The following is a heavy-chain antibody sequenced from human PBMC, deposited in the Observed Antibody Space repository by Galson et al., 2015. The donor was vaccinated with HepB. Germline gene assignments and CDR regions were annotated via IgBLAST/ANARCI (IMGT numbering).Heavy chain of an antibody. V-gene: IGHV1-2*02. CDR1: GYMFTGYY. Sequence: SVKVSCKASGYMFTGYYMHWVRQAPGQGLEWMGWINGNSGDTKYVQRFQGRVTMTRDTSMTTAYMELSRLTSDDTAVYYCASEPAGSRTIDHWGQGTLVTVSS. J-gene: IGHJ4*02. D-gene: IGHD3-10*01. CDR3: ASEPAGSRTIDH. CDR2: INGNSGDT.